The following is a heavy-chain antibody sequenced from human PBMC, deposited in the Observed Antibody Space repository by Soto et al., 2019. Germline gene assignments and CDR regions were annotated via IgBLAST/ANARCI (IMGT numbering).Heavy chain of an antibody. Sequence: GASVKVSCKASGYAFTSYGISWVRQAPGQGLEWMGLISANNGNTNYAQKLQGRVTMTTDTSTSTVYMELSSLRSEDTAVYYCARDRALSGDYPHDAFDIWGQGTMVTVSS. D-gene: IGHD4-17*01. CDR2: ISANNGNT. V-gene: IGHV1-18*01. J-gene: IGHJ3*02. CDR1: GYAFTSYG. CDR3: ARDRALSGDYPHDAFDI.